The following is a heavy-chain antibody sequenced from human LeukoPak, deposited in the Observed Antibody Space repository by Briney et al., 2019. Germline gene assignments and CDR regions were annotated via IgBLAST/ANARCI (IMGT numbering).Heavy chain of an antibody. CDR2: INHSGST. V-gene: IGHV4-34*01. Sequence: SSETLSLTCAVYGGSFSGFYWSWIRQPPGKGLEWIAEINHSGSTNHNPSLKSRVTISVDTSKNQFSLKLSSVTAADTAVYYCARRSSWYRWFDPWGQGTLVTVSS. CDR1: GGSFSGFY. CDR3: ARRSSWYRWFDP. J-gene: IGHJ5*02. D-gene: IGHD6-13*01.